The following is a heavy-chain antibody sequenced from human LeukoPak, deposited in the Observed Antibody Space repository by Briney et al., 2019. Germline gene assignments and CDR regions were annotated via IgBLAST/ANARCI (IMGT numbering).Heavy chain of an antibody. J-gene: IGHJ4*02. CDR2: IYYSGST. CDR3: ARLGWWDS. CDR1: GDSVNNENFY. D-gene: IGHD2-15*01. V-gene: IGHV4-39*01. Sequence: SETLSLTCSVSGDSVNNENFYWGWIRHPPGKGLEWIGSIYYSGSTYYNPSLNSRVTISGDTSKNQFSLKLSSVTAADTAVYYCARLGWWDSWGQGTLVTVSS.